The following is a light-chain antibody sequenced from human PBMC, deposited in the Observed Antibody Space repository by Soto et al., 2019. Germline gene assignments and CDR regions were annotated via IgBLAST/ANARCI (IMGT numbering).Light chain of an antibody. CDR3: CSYAGSSTYVL. Sequence: QSVLTQPASVSGSPGQSITSSCTGTSSDVGSYNLVSWYQHHPGKAPKLMIYEVSKRPSGVSDRFSGSKSGNTASLTISGLQAEDEADYYCCSYAGSSTYVLFGGGTKLTVL. V-gene: IGLV2-23*02. CDR2: EVS. J-gene: IGLJ2*01. CDR1: SSDVGSYNL.